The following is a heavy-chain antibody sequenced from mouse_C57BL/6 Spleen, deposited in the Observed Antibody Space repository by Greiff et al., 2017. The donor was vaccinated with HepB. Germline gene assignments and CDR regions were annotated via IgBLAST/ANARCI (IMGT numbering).Heavy chain of an antibody. J-gene: IGHJ4*01. CDR2: INPSNGGT. D-gene: IGHD2-2*01. Sequence: QVQLQQSGTELVKPGASVKLSCKASGYTFTSYWMHWVKQRPGQGLEWIGNINPSNGGTNYNEKFKSKATLTVDKSSSTAYMQLSSLTSEDSAVYYCARDLLWLRRGDYYAMDYWGQGTSVTVSS. CDR1: GYTFTSYW. V-gene: IGHV1-53*01. CDR3: ARDLLWLRRGDYYAMDY.